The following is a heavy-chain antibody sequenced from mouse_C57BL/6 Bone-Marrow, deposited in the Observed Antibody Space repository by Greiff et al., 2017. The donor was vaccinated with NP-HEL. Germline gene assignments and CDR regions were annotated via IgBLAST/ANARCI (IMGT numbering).Heavy chain of an antibody. CDR1: GYTFTSYG. D-gene: IGHD1-1*01. CDR3: AREDYGSPAWFAY. CDR2: ISPRSGNT. V-gene: IGHV1-81*01. J-gene: IGHJ3*01. Sequence: QVQLQQSGAELARPGASVKLSCKASGYTFTSYGISWVKQRTGQGLEWIGEISPRSGNTYYNEKFKGKATLTADKSSSTAYMELRSLTSEDSAVYFCAREDYGSPAWFAYWGQGTLVTVSA.